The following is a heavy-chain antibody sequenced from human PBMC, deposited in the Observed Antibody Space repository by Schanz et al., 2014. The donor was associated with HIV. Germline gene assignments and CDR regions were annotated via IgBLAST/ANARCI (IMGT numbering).Heavy chain of an antibody. D-gene: IGHD3-22*01. CDR3: AKPEYDSRGNSQSHFDS. J-gene: IGHJ4*02. V-gene: IGHV3-30*18. Sequence: VQLLESGGGLVQAGGSLRLSCAASGFSFDTFGIHWVRQAPGKGLEWLAVISYDGRNKKFANSVKGRFTISRDNSKNTLYLQMTTLRTEDTAVYYCAKPEYDSRGNSQSHFDSWGQGTLVTVSS. CDR2: ISYDGRNK. CDR1: GFSFDTFG.